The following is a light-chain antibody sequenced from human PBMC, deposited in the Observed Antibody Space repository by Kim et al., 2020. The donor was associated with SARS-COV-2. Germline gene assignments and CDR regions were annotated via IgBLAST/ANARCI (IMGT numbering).Light chain of an antibody. Sequence: EIVLTQSPGTLSLSPGQRATLSCRASQTVSSSYLAWYQQKPGQAPSLLIYDASRRATGIPDRFSGSASGTDITLTISRLEPEDFAVYYCQHYGSSPRTLGQGTKLEI. CDR2: DAS. CDR1: QTVSSSY. J-gene: IGKJ2*01. CDR3: QHYGSSPRT. V-gene: IGKV3-20*01.